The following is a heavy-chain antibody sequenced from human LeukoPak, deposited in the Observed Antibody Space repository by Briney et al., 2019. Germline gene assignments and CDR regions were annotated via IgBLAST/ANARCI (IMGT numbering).Heavy chain of an antibody. J-gene: IGHJ4*02. CDR1: GYTFTSYG. CDR3: ARVVCSGGSCYSSIDY. D-gene: IGHD2-15*01. CDR2: ISAYNGNT. Sequence: ASVKVSCKASGYTFTSYGISWVRQAPGQGLEWMGWISAYNGNTNYAQKLQGRVTMTTDTSTSTAYMELRSLRSDGTAVYYCARVVCSGGSCYSSIDYWGQGTLVTVSS. V-gene: IGHV1-18*01.